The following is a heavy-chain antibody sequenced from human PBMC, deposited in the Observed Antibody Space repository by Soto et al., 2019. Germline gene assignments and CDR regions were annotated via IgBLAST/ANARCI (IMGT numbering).Heavy chain of an antibody. D-gene: IGHD4-17*01. CDR1: GYTFTSYD. J-gene: IGHJ6*03. CDR3: ARGITVTTYYYYYYYMDV. V-gene: IGHV1-8*01. CDR2: MNPNSGNT. Sequence: ASVKVSCKASGYTFTSYDINWVRQATGQGLEWMGWMNPNSGNTGYAQKFQGRVTMTRNTSISTAYMELSSLRSEDTAVYYCARGITVTTYYYYYYYMDVWGKGTTVTVSS.